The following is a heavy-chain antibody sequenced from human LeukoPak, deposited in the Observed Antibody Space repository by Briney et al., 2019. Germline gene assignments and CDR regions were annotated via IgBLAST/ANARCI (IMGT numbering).Heavy chain of an antibody. CDR2: INPNSGGT. D-gene: IGHD6-13*01. Sequence: ASVKVSCKASGHTFTGYYMHWVRQAPGQGLERMGWINPNSGGTNYAQKFQGWVTMTRDTSISTAYMELSRLRSDDTAVYYCARVKQQRGSLLGYWGQGTLVTVSS. V-gene: IGHV1-2*04. CDR1: GHTFTGYY. CDR3: ARVKQQRGSLLGY. J-gene: IGHJ4*02.